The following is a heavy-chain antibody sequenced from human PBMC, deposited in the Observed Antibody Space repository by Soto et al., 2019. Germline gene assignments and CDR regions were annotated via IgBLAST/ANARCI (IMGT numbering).Heavy chain of an antibody. CDR1: GFTFSSYG. D-gene: IGHD4-17*01. CDR2: ISYDGSNK. J-gene: IGHJ4*02. V-gene: IGHV3-30*18. Sequence: QVQLVESGGGVVQPGRSLRLSCAASGFTFSSYGMHWVRQAPGKGLEWVAVISYDGSNKYYADSVKGRFTISRDNSKNTLYLKMNSLRAEDTAVYYCAKFSTVTKPTDQGNGDYWGQGTLVTVSS. CDR3: AKFSTVTKPTDQGNGDY.